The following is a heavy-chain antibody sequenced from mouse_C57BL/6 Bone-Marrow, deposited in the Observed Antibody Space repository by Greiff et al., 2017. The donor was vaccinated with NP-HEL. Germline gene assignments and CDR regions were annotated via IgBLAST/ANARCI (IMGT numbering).Heavy chain of an antibody. Sequence: QVQLQQPGAELVRPGTSVKLSCKASGYTFTSYWMHWVKQRPGQGLEWIGVIDPSDSYTNYNQKFKGKATLTVDKSSSTAYMQLSSLTSEDSAVYYCARWYYYGSSHLDYWGQGTTLTVSS. D-gene: IGHD1-1*01. J-gene: IGHJ2*01. CDR3: ARWYYYGSSHLDY. V-gene: IGHV1-59*01. CDR2: IDPSDSYT. CDR1: GYTFTSYW.